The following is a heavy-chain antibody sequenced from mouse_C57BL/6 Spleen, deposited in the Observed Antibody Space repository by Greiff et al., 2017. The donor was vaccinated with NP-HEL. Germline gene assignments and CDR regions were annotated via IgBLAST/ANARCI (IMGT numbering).Heavy chain of an antibody. J-gene: IGHJ1*03. D-gene: IGHD2-5*01. CDR1: GFSLSTSGMG. Sequence: QVTLKESGPGILQSSQTLSLTCSFSGFSLSTSGMGVSWIRQPSGKGLEWLAHIYWDDDKRYNPSLKSRLTISKDTSRNQVFLKITSVDTADTATYYCARRAHYSNPYWYFDVWGTGTTVTVSS. CDR2: IYWDDDK. CDR3: ARRAHYSNPYWYFDV. V-gene: IGHV8-12*01.